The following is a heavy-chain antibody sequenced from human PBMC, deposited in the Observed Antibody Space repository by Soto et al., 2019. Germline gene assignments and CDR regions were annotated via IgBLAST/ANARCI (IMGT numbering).Heavy chain of an antibody. D-gene: IGHD5-12*01. Sequence: GASVKVSCKASGYTFTGYYIHWVRQAPGQGLEWMGWINPNSGATNYAQKLQGWVTMTRDTSISTAYMELSSLRSDDTALYYCARAVVTPTPNFDYGGQGTLVTVSS. CDR2: INPNSGAT. CDR3: ARAVVTPTPNFDY. V-gene: IGHV1-2*04. J-gene: IGHJ4*02. CDR1: GYTFTGYY.